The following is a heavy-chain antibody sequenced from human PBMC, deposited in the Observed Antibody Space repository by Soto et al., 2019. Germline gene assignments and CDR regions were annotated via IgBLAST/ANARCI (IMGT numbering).Heavy chain of an antibody. CDR2: IYYGAST. D-gene: IGHD5-18*01. V-gene: IGHV4-59*13. J-gene: IGHJ4*02. Sequence: PSETLSLTCTVSGGSISSYYWSWIRQPPGKALEWIGYIYYGASTIYNPSLRRRVTISVDTSKNQFSLKLSSVTAADTAVYYCARGELLRGYSYVYFGYWGQGTLVTVPS. CDR1: GGSISSYY. CDR3: ARGELLRGYSYVYFGY.